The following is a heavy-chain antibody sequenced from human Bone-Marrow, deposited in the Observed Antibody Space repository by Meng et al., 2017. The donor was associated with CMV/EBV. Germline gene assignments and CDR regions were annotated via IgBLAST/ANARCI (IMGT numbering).Heavy chain of an antibody. V-gene: IGHV3-23*01. CDR1: GFTFSSYA. J-gene: IGHJ2*01. CDR3: AKSLGWVHYWYFDL. Sequence: ASGFTFSSYAMSWVRQAPGKGLEWVSAISGSGGSTYYADSVKGRFTISRDNSKNTLYLQMNSLRAEDTAVYYCAKSLGWVHYWYFDLWGRGTLVTVSS. CDR2: ISGSGGST. D-gene: IGHD1-1*01.